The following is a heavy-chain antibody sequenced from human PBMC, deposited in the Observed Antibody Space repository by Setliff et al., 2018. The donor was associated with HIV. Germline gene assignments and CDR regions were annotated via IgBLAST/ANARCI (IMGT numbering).Heavy chain of an antibody. CDR3: ARGGITIFGVVELHYFDY. D-gene: IGHD3-3*01. J-gene: IGHJ4*02. V-gene: IGHV4-38-2*02. CDR2: IYHSGNT. CDR1: GDSISSDFY. Sequence: TSETLSLTCTVSGDSISSDFYWGWIRQPPGKGLEWIASIYHSGNTYYMPSLQSRVTISVDMSKNQFSLKLSSVTAADTAVYYCARGGITIFGVVELHYFDYWGQGTLVTVSS.